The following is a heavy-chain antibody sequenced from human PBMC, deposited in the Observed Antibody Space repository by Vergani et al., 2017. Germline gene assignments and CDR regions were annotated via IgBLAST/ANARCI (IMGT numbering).Heavy chain of an antibody. D-gene: IGHD5-24*01. Sequence: QVQLQESGPGLVKASQTLSLTCSVPGAYVGSGGYYWSWVRQRPGMGLDWIGYIYYSGTTYYNPSLESRLTISLDTSENHLSLKLTSVTAADTAVYYCARDQWDDDGPRGWFAPWGQGILVTVSS. J-gene: IGHJ5*02. CDR3: ARDQWDDDGPRGWFAP. V-gene: IGHV4-31*03. CDR1: GAYVGSGGYY. CDR2: IYYSGTT.